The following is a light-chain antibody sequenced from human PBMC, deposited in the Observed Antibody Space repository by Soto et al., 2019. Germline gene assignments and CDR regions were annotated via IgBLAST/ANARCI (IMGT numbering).Light chain of an antibody. CDR2: DAS. CDR3: QQRRNWPT. CDR1: QSVSSY. Sequence: EIVLTQSPATLSLSPGERATLSCRASQSVSSYLAWYQQKPGQAPRLLIYDASNRATGIPARFSGSGSGTDITPTISILEPEYFAVYYCQQRRNWPTFGGGTKVEIK. V-gene: IGKV3-11*01. J-gene: IGKJ4*01.